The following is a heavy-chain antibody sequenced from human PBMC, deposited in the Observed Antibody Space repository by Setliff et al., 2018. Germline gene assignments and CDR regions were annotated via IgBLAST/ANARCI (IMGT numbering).Heavy chain of an antibody. D-gene: IGHD5-12*01. V-gene: IGHV4-39*07. CDR3: ARDQWVRSPPLYFSYSMDV. Sequence: PSETLSLTCTVSNGSVSTTSHYWGWVRQPPGKGLEWIGSVYYSGYTYYSPSLESRVAISVDTSKNQFSLKLTSMTAADTAVYYCARDQWVRSPPLYFSYSMDVWGQGTTVTVSS. J-gene: IGHJ6*02. CDR2: VYYSGYT. CDR1: NGSVSTTSHY.